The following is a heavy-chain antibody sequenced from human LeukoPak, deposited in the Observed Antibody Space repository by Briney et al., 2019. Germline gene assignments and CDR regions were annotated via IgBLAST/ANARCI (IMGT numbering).Heavy chain of an antibody. CDR2: ISSNGGST. Sequence: GGSLRLSWPASGFTFGSYSMHWVRQAPGKGLEYVSAISSNGGSTYYADSVKGRFTISRDNSKNTLYLQMGSLRAEDMAVYYCARERAYDYYDSSGYYSGYWYFDLWGRGTLVTVSS. D-gene: IGHD3-22*01. CDR3: ARERAYDYYDSSGYYSGYWYFDL. CDR1: GFTFGSYS. J-gene: IGHJ2*01. V-gene: IGHV3-64*02.